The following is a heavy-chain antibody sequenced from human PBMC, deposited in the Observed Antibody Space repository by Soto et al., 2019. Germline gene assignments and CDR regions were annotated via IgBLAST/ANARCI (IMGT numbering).Heavy chain of an antibody. Sequence: SDTLSLTCTVSGISVSTSDYYWGWVRQPPGKGLDWIGNIYYSGSTFYDPSLRSRVTLSVDTSKNQFSLRLNSVTAADTAVYFCAGFVVPASRNSDFDYCGQGTLVTVSS. V-gene: IGHV4-39*01. CDR1: GISVSTSDYY. J-gene: IGHJ4*02. CDR3: AGFVVPASRNSDFDY. CDR2: IYYSGST. D-gene: IGHD2-15*01.